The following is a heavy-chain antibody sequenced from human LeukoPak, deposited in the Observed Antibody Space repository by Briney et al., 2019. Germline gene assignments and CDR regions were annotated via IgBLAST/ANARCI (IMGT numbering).Heavy chain of an antibody. J-gene: IGHJ6*03. CDR1: GFTFSSYG. Sequence: GGSLRLSCAASGFTFSSYGMHWVRQAPGKGLEWVAFIRYDGSNKYYADSVKGRFTISRDNAKNTLYLQMNSLRAEDTAVYYCARVDIVVVPAAIALDYYYYYYMDVWGKGTTVTVSS. V-gene: IGHV3-30*02. CDR3: ARVDIVVVPAAIALDYYYYYYMDV. D-gene: IGHD2-2*03. CDR2: IRYDGSNK.